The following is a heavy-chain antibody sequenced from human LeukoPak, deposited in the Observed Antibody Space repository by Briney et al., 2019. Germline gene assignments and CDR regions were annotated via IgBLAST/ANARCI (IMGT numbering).Heavy chain of an antibody. V-gene: IGHV4-39*07. J-gene: IGHJ4*02. CDR2: IYYSGST. D-gene: IGHD6-13*01. CDR1: GGSISSSSYY. CDR3: ARDGARIAAADY. Sequence: SETLSLTCTVSGGSISSSSYYWGWIRQPPGKGLEWIGSIYYSGSTYYNPSLKSRVTISVDTSKNQFSLKLSSVTAADTAVYYCARDGARIAAADYWGQGTLVTVSS.